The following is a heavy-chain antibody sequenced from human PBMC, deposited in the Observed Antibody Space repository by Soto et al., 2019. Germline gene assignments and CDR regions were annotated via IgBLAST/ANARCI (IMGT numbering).Heavy chain of an antibody. D-gene: IGHD3-10*01. J-gene: IGHJ6*02. CDR1: GGSISSGGYY. CDR2: IYYSGST. V-gene: IGHV4-31*03. CDR3: ARAPGSVRGVITGMDV. Sequence: SETLSLTCTVSGGSISSGGYYWSWIRQHPGQGLEWIGYIYYSGSTYYNPSLKSRVTISVDTSKNQFSLKLSSVTAADTAVYYCARAPGSVRGVITGMDVWGQGTTVTVSS.